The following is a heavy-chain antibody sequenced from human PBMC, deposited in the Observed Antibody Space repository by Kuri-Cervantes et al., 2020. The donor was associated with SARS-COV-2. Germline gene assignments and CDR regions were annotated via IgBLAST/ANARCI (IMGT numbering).Heavy chain of an antibody. J-gene: IGHJ2*01. V-gene: IGHV3-30*02. CDR1: GFTFSSYG. Sequence: GGSLRLSCAASGFTFSSYGMHWVRQAPGKGLGWVAFIRYDGSNKYYADSVKGRFTISRDNSKNTLYLQMNSLRAEDTAVYYCARLTTVTPPSSYWYFDLWGRGTLVTVSS. D-gene: IGHD4-17*01. CDR3: ARLTTVTPPSSYWYFDL. CDR2: IRYDGSNK.